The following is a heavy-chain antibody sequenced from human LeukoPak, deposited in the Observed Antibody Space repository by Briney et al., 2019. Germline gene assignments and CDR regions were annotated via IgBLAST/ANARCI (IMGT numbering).Heavy chain of an antibody. Sequence: GESLKISCKASGFTFSSHWIGWVRQMPGKGLEWMGIIYPGDSDTRYNPSFQGQVTIPADKSISTAYLQWSSLKASDTAMYYCASRLYYYDSSSYFFPSYWGQGTLVTVSS. J-gene: IGHJ4*02. V-gene: IGHV5-51*01. CDR2: IYPGDSDT. CDR3: ASRLYYYDSSSYFFPSY. CDR1: GFTFSSHW. D-gene: IGHD3-22*01.